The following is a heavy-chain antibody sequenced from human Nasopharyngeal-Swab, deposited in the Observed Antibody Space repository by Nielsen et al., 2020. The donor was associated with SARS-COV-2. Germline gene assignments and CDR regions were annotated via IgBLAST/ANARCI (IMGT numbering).Heavy chain of an antibody. J-gene: IGHJ3*02. Sequence: GESLKISCRTSGFTFGDYAMSWFRQAPGKGLEWVGFIRSKTYGGAPEYAASVKGRFTISRDGAESIVYLQMNSLETEDTGVYYCARSVGSYYGQGAFDMWGQGTMVTVSS. CDR3: ARSVGSYYGQGAFDM. V-gene: IGHV3-49*01. CDR2: IRSKTYGGAP. CDR1: GFTFGDYA. D-gene: IGHD1-26*01.